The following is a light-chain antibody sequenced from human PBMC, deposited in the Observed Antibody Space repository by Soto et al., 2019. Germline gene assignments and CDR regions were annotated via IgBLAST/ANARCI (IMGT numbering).Light chain of an antibody. J-gene: IGKJ1*01. Sequence: DIRMTQSPSTLSASVGDRVTITCRASHSISSYLTWYQQKPGKAPKLLIYKASNLESGVPSRFSGSGSGTEFTLTISSLQPDDFAAYYCQQYNSFPWTFGQGTKVEIK. V-gene: IGKV1-5*03. CDR2: KAS. CDR1: HSISSY. CDR3: QQYNSFPWT.